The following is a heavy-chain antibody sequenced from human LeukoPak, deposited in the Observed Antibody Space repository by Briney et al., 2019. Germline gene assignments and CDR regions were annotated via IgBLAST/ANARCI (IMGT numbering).Heavy chain of an antibody. Sequence: SVKVSCKASGGTFSSYAISWVRQAPGQGLEWKGGIIPIFGTANYAQKFQGRVTITADESTSTAYMELSSLRSEDTAVYYCARSGNQGRDGYNWYAFDIWGQGTMVTVSS. D-gene: IGHD5-24*01. CDR3: ARSGNQGRDGYNWYAFDI. V-gene: IGHV1-69*13. CDR1: GGTFSSYA. CDR2: IIPIFGTA. J-gene: IGHJ3*02.